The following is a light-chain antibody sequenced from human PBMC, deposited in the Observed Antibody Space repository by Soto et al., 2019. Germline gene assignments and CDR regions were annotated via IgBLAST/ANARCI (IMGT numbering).Light chain of an antibody. CDR1: SRDVGGYNY. CDR2: GVT. CDR3: FSNRPGDSHV. Sequence: QSVLTQPASVSGSPGQSITISCTGTSRDVGGYNYVSWYQQYPGKAPKLMIYGVTNRPSGVSNRFSGSKTGNTASLTISGLQAEDEAYYYCFSNRPGDSHVFGTGTKLTVL. J-gene: IGLJ1*01. V-gene: IGLV2-14*01.